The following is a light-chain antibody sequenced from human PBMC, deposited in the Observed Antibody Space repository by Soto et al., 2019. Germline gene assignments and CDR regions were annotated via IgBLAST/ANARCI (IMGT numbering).Light chain of an antibody. CDR2: GAS. CDR1: QSVSTK. Sequence: EIVMAQSPATLSVSPGERATLSCRASQSVSTKVAWYQQRPGQAPRLLIYGASTRATGIPDRFSGSGSGTEFTLTISSLQSEDSAVYYCQQYNAGPPITFGQGTKVEI. V-gene: IGKV3-15*01. CDR3: QQYNAGPPIT. J-gene: IGKJ1*01.